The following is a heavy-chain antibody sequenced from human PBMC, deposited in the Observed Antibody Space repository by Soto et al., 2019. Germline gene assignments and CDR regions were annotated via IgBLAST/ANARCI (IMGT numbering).Heavy chain of an antibody. V-gene: IGHV1-18*01. J-gene: IGHJ6*02. CDR2: ISAFNGNT. CDR3: ASHGDYGGAYGMDV. D-gene: IGHD4-17*01. CDR1: SYTFTNYA. Sequence: AASVKVSCKASSYTFTNYAWVRQAPGQGLEWMGWISAFNGNTNYAQKFKGRVTMTTDTSTSTAYMELRSLSSDDTAVYYCASHGDYGGAYGMDVWGQGTTVTVSS.